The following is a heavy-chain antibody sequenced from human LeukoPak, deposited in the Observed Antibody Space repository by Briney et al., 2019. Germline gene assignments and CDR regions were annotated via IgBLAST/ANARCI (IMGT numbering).Heavy chain of an antibody. CDR1: GVIFSTHG. V-gene: IGHV3-30*02. Sequence: GGSLRVSCAASGVIFSTHGMHWVRQAPGKGLEWVAFMRSDGSDKYYADSVKGRFTISRDNSKNTLYMQMNSLRAEDTAVYYCAKHDSSSYFWGQGALVTLCS. J-gene: IGHJ4*02. CDR2: MRSDGSDK. CDR3: AKHDSSSYF. D-gene: IGHD3-22*01.